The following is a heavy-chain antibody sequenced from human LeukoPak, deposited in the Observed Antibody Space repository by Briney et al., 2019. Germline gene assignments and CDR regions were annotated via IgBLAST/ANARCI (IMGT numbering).Heavy chain of an antibody. D-gene: IGHD3-10*01. Sequence: PGGSLRLSCAASGFTFSNAWMSWVRQAPGKGLEWVGRIKSKTDGTTTDYAAPVKGRFTISRDDSKNTLYRQMNSLKAEDTAVSYCAADLGGIGWGEGTLVTVSS. J-gene: IGHJ4*01. CDR2: IKSKTDGTTT. CDR3: AADLGGIG. CDR1: GFTFSNAW. V-gene: IGHV3-15*01.